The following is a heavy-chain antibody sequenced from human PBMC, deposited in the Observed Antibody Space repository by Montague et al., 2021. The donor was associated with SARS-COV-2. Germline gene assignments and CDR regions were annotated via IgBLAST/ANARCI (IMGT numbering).Heavy chain of an antibody. CDR2: IYYSGST. D-gene: IGHD3-10*01. CDR1: GGSISSYY. V-gene: IGHV4-59*01. CDR3: ARVKRGDYYGLGVSAHFDY. Sequence: SETLSLTCTVSGGSISSYYWSWIRQPPGKGLEWIGYIYYSGSTNYNPPLKSRVTISVDTSKNQFSLKLSSVTAADTAVYYCARVKRGDYYGLGVSAHFDYWGQGTLVTVSS. J-gene: IGHJ4*02.